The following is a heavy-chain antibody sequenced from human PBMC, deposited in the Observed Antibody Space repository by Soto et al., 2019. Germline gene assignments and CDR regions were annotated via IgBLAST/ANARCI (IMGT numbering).Heavy chain of an antibody. V-gene: IGHV3-66*04. Sequence: EVQLVESGGGVVQPGGSLRLSCAASGVTVSSNYMSWVRQAPGKGLEWVSVIYSGGSTYYADSVKGRFTISRDNSKNTLYLQMNSLIAEDTAVYYCARHGYNYGGGYFDYWGQGTLVTVSS. CDR2: IYSGGST. CDR3: ARHGYNYGGGYFDY. CDR1: GVTVSSNY. J-gene: IGHJ4*02. D-gene: IGHD5-18*01.